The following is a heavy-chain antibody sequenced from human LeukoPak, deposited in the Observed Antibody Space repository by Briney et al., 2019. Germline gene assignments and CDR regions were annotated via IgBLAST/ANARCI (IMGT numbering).Heavy chain of an antibody. J-gene: IGHJ4*02. V-gene: IGHV3-30*04. D-gene: IGHD3-10*01. Sequence: PVRSLRLSCAASGFTFSSYAMHWVRQAPGKGLEWVAVISYDGSNKYYADSVKGRFTISRDNSKNTLYLQMNSLRAEDTAVYYCARDFEVSGSYYGGLDYWGQGTLVTVSS. CDR2: ISYDGSNK. CDR3: ARDFEVSGSYYGGLDY. CDR1: GFTFSSYA.